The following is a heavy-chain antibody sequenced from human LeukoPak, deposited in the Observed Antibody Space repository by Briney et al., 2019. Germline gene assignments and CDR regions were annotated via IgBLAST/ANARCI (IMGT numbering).Heavy chain of an antibody. CDR2: FDPEDGET. CDR1: GYTLTELS. D-gene: IGHD6-19*01. Sequence: ASVKVSCKVSGYTLTELSMHWVRQAPGKGLEWMGGFDPEDGETIYAQKFQGRVTMTKDTSTDTAYMELSSLRSEDTAVYYCATDPSSGWPLGFNYWGQGTLVTVSS. V-gene: IGHV1-24*01. J-gene: IGHJ4*02. CDR3: ATDPSSGWPLGFNY.